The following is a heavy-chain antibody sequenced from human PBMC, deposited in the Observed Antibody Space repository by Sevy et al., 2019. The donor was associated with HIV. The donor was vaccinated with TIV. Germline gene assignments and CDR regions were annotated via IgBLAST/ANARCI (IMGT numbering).Heavy chain of an antibody. CDR3: AKESSASSGWYQGVDAFDI. J-gene: IGHJ3*02. V-gene: IGHV3-23*01. Sequence: GSLRLSCAASGFTFSSYAMSWVRQAPGKGLEWVSAISGRGGSTYYADSVKGRFTISRDNSKNTLYLQMNSLRAEDTAVYYCAKESSASSGWYQGVDAFDIWGQGTMVTVSS. CDR2: ISGRGGST. CDR1: GFTFSSYA. D-gene: IGHD6-19*01.